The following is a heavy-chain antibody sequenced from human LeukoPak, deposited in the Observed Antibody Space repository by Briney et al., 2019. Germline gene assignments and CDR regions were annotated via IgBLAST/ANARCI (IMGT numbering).Heavy chain of an antibody. CDR1: GVSINNGGHY. CDR3: ARDYFDTSAYYYGLAFGI. D-gene: IGHD3-22*01. CDR2: IYHTGST. Sequence: PSETLSLTCSVSGVSINNGGHYWAWVRQPPGRGLEWIGYIYHTGSTYYNPSLKSRVTISVDTSKNQFSLLLSSVTAADTAVYYCARDYFDTSAYYYGLAFGIWGQGTMVTVSS. V-gene: IGHV4-31*03. J-gene: IGHJ3*02.